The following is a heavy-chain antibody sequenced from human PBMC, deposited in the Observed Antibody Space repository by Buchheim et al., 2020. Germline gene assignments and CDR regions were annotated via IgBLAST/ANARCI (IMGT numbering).Heavy chain of an antibody. D-gene: IGHD4-17*01. V-gene: IGHV3-30*18. Sequence: QVQLVESGGGVVQPGRSLRLSCAASGFTFSSYGMHWVRQAPGKGLEWVAVISYDGSNKYYADSVKGRFTISRDNSKNTLYLRMNSLRAEDTAVYYCAKNQGDYGDYDNYYYYYGMDVWGQGTT. CDR3: AKNQGDYGDYDNYYYYYGMDV. CDR2: ISYDGSNK. J-gene: IGHJ6*02. CDR1: GFTFSSYG.